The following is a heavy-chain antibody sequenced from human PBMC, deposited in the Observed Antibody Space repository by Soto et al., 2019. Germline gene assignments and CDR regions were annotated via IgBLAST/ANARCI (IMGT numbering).Heavy chain of an antibody. D-gene: IGHD4-17*01. CDR2: IYYSGIT. CDR1: GGSISSSSYY. V-gene: IGHV4-39*01. Sequence: SETLSLTCTVSGGSISSSSYYWGWIRQPPGKGLEWIGSIYYSGITYYNPSLKSRVTISVDTSKNQFSLKLSSVTAADTAVYYCATIYGDYVWYFDLWGRGTLVTVSS. J-gene: IGHJ2*01. CDR3: ATIYGDYVWYFDL.